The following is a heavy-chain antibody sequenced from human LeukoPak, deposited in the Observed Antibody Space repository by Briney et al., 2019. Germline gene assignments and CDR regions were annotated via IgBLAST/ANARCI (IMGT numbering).Heavy chain of an antibody. V-gene: IGHV3-7*03. CDR3: ARGGGLDV. CDR1: GFTFSSYW. CDR2: INHNGNVN. D-gene: IGHD3-16*01. J-gene: IGHJ6*02. Sequence: GGSLRLTCAASGFTFSSYWMNWARQAPGKGLEWVASINHNGNVNYYVDSVKGRFTISRDNAKNSLYLRMSNLRAEDTAVYFCARGGGLDVWGQGATVTVSS.